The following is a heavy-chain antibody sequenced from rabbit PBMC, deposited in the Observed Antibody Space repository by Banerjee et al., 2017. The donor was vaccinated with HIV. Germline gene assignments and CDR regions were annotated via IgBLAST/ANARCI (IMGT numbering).Heavy chain of an antibody. Sequence: QQQLEESGGGLVKPEGSLTLTCTASGFSFIGSYWICWVRQAPGKGLEWIACIYVGSSGSTYYANWAKSRFTISKASSTTVTLQMTSLTAADTASYFCAREIRYYTFGYTGYGYAFNLWGQGTLVTVS. CDR3: AREIRYYTFGYTGYGYAFNL. CDR1: GFSFIGSYW. J-gene: IGHJ4*01. CDR2: IYVGSSGST. V-gene: IGHV1S45*01. D-gene: IGHD6-1*01.